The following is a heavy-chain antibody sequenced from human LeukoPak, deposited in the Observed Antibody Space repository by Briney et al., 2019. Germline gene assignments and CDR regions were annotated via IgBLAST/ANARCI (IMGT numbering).Heavy chain of an antibody. CDR2: IYPSGST. CDR3: ARHKYSSGWPPEGAFDI. CDR1: GGSISSGSYH. D-gene: IGHD6-19*01. J-gene: IGHJ3*02. Sequence: PSQTLSLTCTVSGGSISSGSYHWSWIRQPAGKALEWTGRIYPSGSTNYNPSLKSRVTISVDTSKNQFSLKLSSVTAADTAVYYCARHKYSSGWPPEGAFDIWGQGTMVTVSS. V-gene: IGHV4-61*02.